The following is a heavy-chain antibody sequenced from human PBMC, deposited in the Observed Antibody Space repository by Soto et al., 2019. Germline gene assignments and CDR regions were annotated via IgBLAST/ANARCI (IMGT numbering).Heavy chain of an antibody. CDR1: GGSFSGYY. J-gene: IGHJ4*02. CDR2: INHSGST. Sequence: LSLTCAVYGGSFSGYYWSWIRQPPGKGLGWIGEINHSGSTNYNPSLKSRVTISVDTSKNQFSLKLSSVTAADTAVYYCARGRMYYDILTGYYRKVFLDYWGQGTLVTVSS. D-gene: IGHD3-9*01. V-gene: IGHV4-34*01. CDR3: ARGRMYYDILTGYYRKVFLDY.